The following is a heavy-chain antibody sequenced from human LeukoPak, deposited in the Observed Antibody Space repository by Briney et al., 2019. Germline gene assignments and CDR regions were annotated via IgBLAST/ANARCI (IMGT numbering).Heavy chain of an antibody. J-gene: IGHJ6*02. D-gene: IGHD6-6*01. CDR1: GGSISSYY. V-gene: IGHV4-59*01. CDR3: ARDYGSSNYGGSYYYGMDV. Sequence: PSETLSLTCTVSGGSISSYYWSWIRQPPGKGLEWIGYIYYSGSTNYNPSLKSRVTISVDTSKNQFSLKLSSVTAADTAVYYCARDYGSSNYGGSYYYGMDVWGQGTTVTVSS. CDR2: IYYSGST.